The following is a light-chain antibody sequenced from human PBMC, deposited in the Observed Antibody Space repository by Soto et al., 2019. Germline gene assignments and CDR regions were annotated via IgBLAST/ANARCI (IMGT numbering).Light chain of an antibody. J-gene: IGLJ3*02. CDR1: SSDVGRYNL. CDR2: EGS. CDR3: CSYADSSTYWV. Sequence: QSVLTQPASVSGSPGQSITISCTGTSSDVGRYNLVSWYQQHPGKAPKLMIYEGSKRPSGVSNRFSGSKSGNTASLTISGLQAEDEADYYCCSYADSSTYWVFGGGTKLTVL. V-gene: IGLV2-23*01.